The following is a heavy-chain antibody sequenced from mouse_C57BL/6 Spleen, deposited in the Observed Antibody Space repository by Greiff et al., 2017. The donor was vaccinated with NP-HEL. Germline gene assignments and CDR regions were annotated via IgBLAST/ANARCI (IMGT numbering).Heavy chain of an antibody. V-gene: IGHV1-64*01. CDR1: GYTFTSYW. Sequence: QVQLKQPGAELVKPGASVKLSCKASGYTFTSYWMHWVKQRPGQGLEWIGMIHPNSGSTNYNEKFKSKATLTVDKSSSTAYMQLTSLSSEDSAVYYCARAYSNYGYFDVWGTGTTVTVSS. D-gene: IGHD2-5*01. J-gene: IGHJ1*03. CDR3: ARAYSNYGYFDV. CDR2: IHPNSGST.